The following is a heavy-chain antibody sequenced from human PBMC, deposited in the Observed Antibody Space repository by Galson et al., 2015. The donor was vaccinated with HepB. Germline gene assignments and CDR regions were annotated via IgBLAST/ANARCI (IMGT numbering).Heavy chain of an antibody. Sequence: SLRLSCAASGFTFSNYWMNWVRQAPGKGLEWVANIKEDGSETYYVDSVKGRFIVSRDNPKNSLFLQLNSLRAEDTAVYYCATTVAPGYSAPAIWGQGTMVIVSS. CDR2: IKEDGSET. CDR3: ATTVAPGYSAPAI. CDR1: GFTFSNYW. D-gene: IGHD5-12*01. J-gene: IGHJ3*02. V-gene: IGHV3-7*03.